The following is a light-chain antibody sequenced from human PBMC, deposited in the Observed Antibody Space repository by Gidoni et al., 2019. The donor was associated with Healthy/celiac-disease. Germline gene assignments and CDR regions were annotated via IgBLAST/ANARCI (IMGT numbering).Light chain of an antibody. CDR2: DAS. J-gene: IGKJ2*01. CDR3: RQRYSNPRT. CDR1: QSISSY. Sequence: DIQITQSPSSLSASVADRVTITCRASQSISSYLYWYQQQPGKAPTLLINDASSLKSGVPPRCSSSGSATAFTITTSSRQPEDYATFYCRQRYSNPRTFGQGTKLEIK. V-gene: IGKV1-39*01.